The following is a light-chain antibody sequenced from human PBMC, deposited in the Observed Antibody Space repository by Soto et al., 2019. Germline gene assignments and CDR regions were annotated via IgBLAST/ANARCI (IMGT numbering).Light chain of an antibody. CDR1: QSISSSF. CDR3: QQYGSSWWT. Sequence: PGILSLSPGERASLSCGASQSISSSFLAWYQQKPGQAPRLLIYGASSRATGIPDRFSGTGSETDFTLTISRLEPEDFAVYYCQQYGSSWWTFGQGTKVDIK. V-gene: IGKV3-20*01. CDR2: GAS. J-gene: IGKJ1*01.